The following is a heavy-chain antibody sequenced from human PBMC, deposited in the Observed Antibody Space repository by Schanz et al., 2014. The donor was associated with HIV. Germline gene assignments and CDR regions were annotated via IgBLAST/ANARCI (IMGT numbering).Heavy chain of an antibody. CDR2: MNNDVSSR. CDR3: AKDRITGTTGVPYYYYGMDV. D-gene: IGHD1-7*01. J-gene: IGHJ6*02. Sequence: EVQLVESGGCVVRPGGSLRLSCAASGFTFDDYGMSWVRQAPGKGLLWVSRMNNDVSSRLYADSVKGRFTISRDNSKNTLYLQMNSLRAEDTAVYYCAKDRITGTTGVPYYYYGMDVWGQGTTVTVSS. V-gene: IGHV3-20*04. CDR1: GFTFDDYG.